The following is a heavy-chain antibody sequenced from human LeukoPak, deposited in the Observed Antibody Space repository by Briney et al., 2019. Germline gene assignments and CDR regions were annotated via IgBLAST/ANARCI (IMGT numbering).Heavy chain of an antibody. CDR3: ARALPPQGGMDV. CDR2: ISSSSSYI. J-gene: IGHJ6*02. Sequence: GGSLRLSCAASGFTFSSYSMNWVRQAPGKGLEWVSSISSSSSYIYYADSVKGRFTISRGNAKNSLYLQMNSLRAEDTAVYYCARALPPQGGMDVWGQGTTVTVSS. CDR1: GFTFSSYS. V-gene: IGHV3-21*01.